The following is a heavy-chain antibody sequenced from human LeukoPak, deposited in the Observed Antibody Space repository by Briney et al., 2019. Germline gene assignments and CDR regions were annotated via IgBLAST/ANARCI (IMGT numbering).Heavy chain of an antibody. CDR1: GDSFSSYY. J-gene: IGHJ4*02. V-gene: IGHV4-59*01. D-gene: IGHD6-19*01. CDR2: IFSSGSI. CDR3: ARGSSAWAHFDY. Sequence: SETLSLTCTVSGDSFSSYYWSWIRQPPGKGLEWIGYIFSSGSINYNPSLKSRVTISVDTSKNQFSLKLNSVTAADTAVYYCARGSSAWAHFDYWGQGTLVTV.